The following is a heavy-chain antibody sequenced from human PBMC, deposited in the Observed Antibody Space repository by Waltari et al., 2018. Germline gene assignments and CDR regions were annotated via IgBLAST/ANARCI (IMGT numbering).Heavy chain of an antibody. CDR1: GGSISSYY. CDR2: IYTSGGT. V-gene: IGHV4-4*07. Sequence: QVQLQESGPGLVKPSETLSLTCTVSGGSISSYYWSWIRQPAGKGLEWIGRIYTSGGTNYNPSLKSRVTMSVDTSKNQFSLKLSSVTAADTAVYYCVCSSWYHDAFDIWGQGTMVTVSS. D-gene: IGHD6-13*01. J-gene: IGHJ3*02. CDR3: VCSSWYHDAFDI.